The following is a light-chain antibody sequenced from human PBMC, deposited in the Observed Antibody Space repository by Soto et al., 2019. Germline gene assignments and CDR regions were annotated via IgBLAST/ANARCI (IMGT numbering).Light chain of an antibody. CDR3: AAWDGSLNNVL. Sequence: QPVLTQPPSASGTPGQRVTISCSGSGSSIGTNTVNWYRQLPGTAPKLLIYGNNQRPSGVPYRFSGSTSGTSASLAISGLQSEDEAEYYCAAWDGSLNNVLFGGGTKLTVL. CDR1: GSSIGTNT. V-gene: IGLV1-44*01. J-gene: IGLJ2*01. CDR2: GNN.